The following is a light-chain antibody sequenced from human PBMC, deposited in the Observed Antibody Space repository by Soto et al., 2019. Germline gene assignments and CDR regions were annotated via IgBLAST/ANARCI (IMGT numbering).Light chain of an antibody. Sequence: EIVLTQSPGSLSLSPGEGAILSCRASQSVSSSYLAWYQQKPGQAPRLLIYGASSRATGIPDRFSGSGSGTDFTLTISRLEPEDFAVYYCQQYGSSRTFGQGTKVDIK. CDR3: QQYGSSRT. V-gene: IGKV3-20*01. CDR2: GAS. J-gene: IGKJ1*01. CDR1: QSVSSSY.